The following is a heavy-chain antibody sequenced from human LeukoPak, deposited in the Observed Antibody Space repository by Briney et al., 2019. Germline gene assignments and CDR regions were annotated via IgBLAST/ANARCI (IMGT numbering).Heavy chain of an antibody. V-gene: IGHV3-21*01. CDR1: GFTFSTYS. J-gene: IGHJ4*02. D-gene: IGHD6-13*01. CDR2: ISSSSSYI. Sequence: SGGSLRLSCAASGFTFSTYSMNWVRQAPGKGLEWVSSISSSSSYIYYADSVKGRFTISRDNANNSLYLQMNSLRAEDTAVYSCARGYPGIESAPGDYWGQGTLVTVSS. CDR3: ARGYPGIESAPGDY.